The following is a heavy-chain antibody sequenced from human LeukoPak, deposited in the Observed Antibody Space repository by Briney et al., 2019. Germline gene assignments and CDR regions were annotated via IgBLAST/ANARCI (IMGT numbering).Heavy chain of an antibody. D-gene: IGHD2-2*01. V-gene: IGHV1-2*02. CDR2: INPNSGGT. J-gene: IGHJ6*02. CDR3: AKGEGYCSSTSCQSYYYYGMDV. Sequence: GASVKVSCKASGYTFTGYYMHWVRQAPGQGLEWMGWINPNSGGTNYAQKFQGRVTMTRDTSISTAYMELSRLRCDDTAVYYCAKGEGYCSSTSCQSYYYYGMDVWGQGTTVTVSS. CDR1: GYTFTGYY.